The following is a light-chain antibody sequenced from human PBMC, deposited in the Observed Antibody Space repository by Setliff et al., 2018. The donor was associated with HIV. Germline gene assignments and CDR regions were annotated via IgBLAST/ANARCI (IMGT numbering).Light chain of an antibody. CDR2: EAS. J-gene: IGLJ1*01. CDR1: SNDVGDYNY. CDR3: SSYTSINTFYV. V-gene: IGLV2-8*01. Sequence: QSALAQPPSASGSPGQSVTISCTGTSNDVGDYNYVSWYQQHPGKAPKLIIFEASQRPSGVSNRFSGSKSGNTASLTISGLQAEDKADYYCSSYTSINTFYVFGTGTKVTVL.